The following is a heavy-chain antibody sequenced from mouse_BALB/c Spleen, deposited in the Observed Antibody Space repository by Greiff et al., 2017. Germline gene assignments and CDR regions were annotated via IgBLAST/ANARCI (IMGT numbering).Heavy chain of an antibody. CDR2: ISYSGST. V-gene: IGHV3-8*02. CDR3: ARGAGKLGKAMDY. J-gene: IGHJ4*01. CDR1: GDSITSGY. D-gene: IGHD4-1*01. Sequence: EVMLVESGPSLVKPSQTLSLTCSVTGDSITSGYWNWIRKFPGNKLEYMGYISYSGSTYYNPSLKSRISITRDTSKNQYYLQLNSVTTEDTATYYCARGAGKLGKAMDYWGQGTSVTVSS.